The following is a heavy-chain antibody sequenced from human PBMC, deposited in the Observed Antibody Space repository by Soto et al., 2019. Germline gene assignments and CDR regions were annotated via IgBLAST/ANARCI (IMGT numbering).Heavy chain of an antibody. J-gene: IGHJ5*02. Sequence: SETLSLTCTVSSGSISSYYWSWIRQPPGKGLEWIGYIYYSGSTNYNPSLKSRVTISVDTSKNQSSLKLSSVTAADTAVYYCARFGYCSSTSCYDWFDLWGRGTLVTVSS. CDR3: ARFGYCSSTSCYDWFDL. D-gene: IGHD2-2*01. CDR2: IYYSGST. CDR1: SGSISSYY. V-gene: IGHV4-59*01.